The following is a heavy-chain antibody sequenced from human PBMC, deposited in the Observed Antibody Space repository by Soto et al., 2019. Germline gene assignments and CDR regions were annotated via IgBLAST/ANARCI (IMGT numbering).Heavy chain of an antibody. CDR2: IRSKANSYAT. V-gene: IGHV3-73*02. CDR1: GFTFSGSA. CDR3: TMGLLWFGAY. J-gene: IGHJ4*02. D-gene: IGHD3-10*01. Sequence: EVQLVESGGGLFQPGGSRKLSCEASGFTFSGSAMHWAPRASGKGLGWVGRIRSKANSYATAYAASVKGRFTISRDDSKNTAYLQMNSLKTEDTAVYYCTMGLLWFGAYWGQGTLVTVSS.